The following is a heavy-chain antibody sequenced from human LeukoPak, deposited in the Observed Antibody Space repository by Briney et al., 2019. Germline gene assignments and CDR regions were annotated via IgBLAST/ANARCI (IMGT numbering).Heavy chain of an antibody. Sequence: GASVKVSCKASGYTFTNYGISWVRQAPGAGLEWMGWISTYNGYTNYGQKFQGKVTMTTDTSTSTAYMELRSLTSDDTAVYYCARDYDILTGYYDYWGQGTLVTVSS. CDR2: ISTYNGYT. J-gene: IGHJ4*02. CDR1: GYTFTNYG. CDR3: ARDYDILTGYYDY. V-gene: IGHV1-18*01. D-gene: IGHD3-9*01.